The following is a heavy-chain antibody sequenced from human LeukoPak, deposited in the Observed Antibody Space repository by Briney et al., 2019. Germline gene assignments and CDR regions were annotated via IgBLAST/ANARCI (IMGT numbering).Heavy chain of an antibody. V-gene: IGHV1-2*02. D-gene: IGHD1-26*01. CDR1: GYTFTGYY. CDR2: INPNSGGT. CDR3: ARDVTTSGSYYVRGAFDI. Sequence: ASVKVSCKASGYTFTGYYMHWFRQPPGQGLGWMGWINPNSGGTNYAQKFQGRVTMTRDTSISTAYMELSRLRSDDTAVYYCARDVTTSGSYYVRGAFDIWGQGTMVTVSS. J-gene: IGHJ3*02.